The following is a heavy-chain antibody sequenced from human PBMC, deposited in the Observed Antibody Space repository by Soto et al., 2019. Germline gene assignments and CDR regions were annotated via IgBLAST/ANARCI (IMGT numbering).Heavy chain of an antibody. D-gene: IGHD6-19*01. CDR3: AKGPGIAVAGRYFDL. CDR1: GFTFSSYA. J-gene: IGHJ2*01. V-gene: IGHV3-23*01. CDR2: ISGSGGST. Sequence: EVQLLESGGGLVQPGGSLRLSCAASGFTFSSYAMSWVRQAPGKGLEWVSAISGSGGSTYYADSVKGRFTISRDNSKNTQYLQMNSLRAEDTAVYYCAKGPGIAVAGRYFDLWGRGTLVTVSS.